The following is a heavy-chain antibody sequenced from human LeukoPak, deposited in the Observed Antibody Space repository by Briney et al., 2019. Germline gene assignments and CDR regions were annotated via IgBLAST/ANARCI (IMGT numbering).Heavy chain of an antibody. D-gene: IGHD6-19*01. V-gene: IGHV4-4*02. CDR2: IYHGGDT. CDR1: GGSITSHSW. CDR3: ASHVTVLGTRGFDY. J-gene: IGHJ4*02. Sequence: PSDTLSLTCAVSGGSITSHSWWSWVREPPGKGQERIGEIYHGGDTNYDPSVKSRVTMSVDKSKNHFSLNLRSVTAADTAIYYCASHVTVLGTRGFDYWGQGILVTVSS.